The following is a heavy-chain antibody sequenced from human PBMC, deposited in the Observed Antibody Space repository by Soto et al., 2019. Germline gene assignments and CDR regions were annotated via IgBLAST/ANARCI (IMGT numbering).Heavy chain of an antibody. Sequence: GGSLRLSCAASGFTFSSYAMSWVRQAPGKGLEWVSAISGSGGSTYYADSVKGRFTISRDNSKNTLYLQMNSLRAEDTAVYYCAKVLEHHSSGQGGDVWGQGTLVTVSS. D-gene: IGHD6-19*01. CDR3: AKVLEHHSSGQGGDV. J-gene: IGHJ4*02. CDR2: ISGSGGST. CDR1: GFTFSSYA. V-gene: IGHV3-23*01.